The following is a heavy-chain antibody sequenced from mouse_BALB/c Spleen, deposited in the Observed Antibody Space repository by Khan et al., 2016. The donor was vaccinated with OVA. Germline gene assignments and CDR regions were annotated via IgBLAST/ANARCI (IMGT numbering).Heavy chain of an antibody. Sequence: EVQLQESGPGLVKPSQSLSLTCTATGYSITSDYVWNWIRQFPGNKLEWMGYISYSGSTTYNPSLKSRISITRDTSKNPFFLQLNSLTTEDTATKYCARWLTYWGQGTLVTVSA. J-gene: IGHJ3*01. CDR1: GYSITSDYV. V-gene: IGHV3-2*02. CDR2: ISYSGST. CDR3: ARWLTY.